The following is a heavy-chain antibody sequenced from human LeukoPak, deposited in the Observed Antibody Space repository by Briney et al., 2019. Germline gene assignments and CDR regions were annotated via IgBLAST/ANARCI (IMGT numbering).Heavy chain of an antibody. V-gene: IGHV4-30-4*08. CDR1: GGSISSGDYY. Sequence: ASQTLSLTCTVSGGSISSGDYYWSWIRQPPGKGLEWIGYIYYSGSTYYNPSLKSRVTISVDTSKNQFSLKLSSVTAADTAVYYCASSNYYYDSSGYRHPFDYWGQGTLVTVSS. J-gene: IGHJ4*02. D-gene: IGHD3-22*01. CDR3: ASSNYYYDSSGYRHPFDY. CDR2: IYYSGST.